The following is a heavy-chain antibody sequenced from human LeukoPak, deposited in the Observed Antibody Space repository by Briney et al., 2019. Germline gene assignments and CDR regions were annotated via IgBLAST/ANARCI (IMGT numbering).Heavy chain of an antibody. Sequence: SETLSLTCTVSGGSISSSNYCGGWIRQPPGKGLEWIGSICYSGSTYSSGSTYYNPSLKSRVAISVDTSNNQFSLKLSSVTAAHPGAYSCERHGFGGYCSGSSCYFAYWGQGTLVTVSS. CDR1: GGSISSSNYC. CDR3: ERHGFGGYCSGSSCYFAY. V-gene: IGHV4-39*01. CDR2: ICYSGSTYSSGST. J-gene: IGHJ4*02. D-gene: IGHD2-15*01.